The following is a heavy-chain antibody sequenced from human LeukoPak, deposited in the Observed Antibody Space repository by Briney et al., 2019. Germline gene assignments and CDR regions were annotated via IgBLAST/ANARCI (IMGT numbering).Heavy chain of an antibody. CDR2: ISGSGGST. CDR3: ARETNYYDSSGYSHDAFDI. J-gene: IGHJ3*02. V-gene: IGHV3-23*01. D-gene: IGHD3-22*01. CDR1: GFTFSSYA. Sequence: GGSLRLSCAASGFTFSSYAMSWVRQAPGKGLEWVSAISGSGGSTYYADSVKGRFTISRDNSKNTLYLQMNSLRAEDTAVYYCARETNYYDSSGYSHDAFDIWGQGTMVTVSS.